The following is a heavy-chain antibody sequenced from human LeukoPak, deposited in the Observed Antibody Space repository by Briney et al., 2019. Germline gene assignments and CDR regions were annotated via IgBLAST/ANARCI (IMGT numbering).Heavy chain of an antibody. CDR1: GFTVSSNY. D-gene: IGHD6-6*01. Sequence: PGGSLRLSCAASGFTVSSNYMNWVRKAPGKELEWVSVIYSGGSTYYADSVKGRFTISRDNSKNTLYLQMNSLRAEDTAVYYCATDMRGGSSSSPAWGQGTLVTVSS. V-gene: IGHV3-66*01. CDR2: IYSGGST. CDR3: ATDMRGGSSSSPA. J-gene: IGHJ5*02.